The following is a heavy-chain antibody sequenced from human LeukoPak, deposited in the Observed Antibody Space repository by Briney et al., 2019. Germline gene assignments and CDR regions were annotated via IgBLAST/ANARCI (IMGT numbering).Heavy chain of an antibody. V-gene: IGHV4-59*08. CDR1: GGSISSYY. CDR2: IYYSGST. Sequence: SETLSLTCTVSGGSISSYYWSWIRQPPGKGLEWIGYIYYSGSTNYNPSLKSRVTISVDTSKNQFSLTLSSVTAADTAVYYCARHGYYDISSFDYWGQGTLVTVSS. J-gene: IGHJ4*02. CDR3: ARHGYYDISSFDY. D-gene: IGHD3-9*01.